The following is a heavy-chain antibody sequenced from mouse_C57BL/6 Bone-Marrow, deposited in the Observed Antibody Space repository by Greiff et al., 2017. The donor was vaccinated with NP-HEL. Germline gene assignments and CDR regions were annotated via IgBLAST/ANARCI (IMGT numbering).Heavy chain of an antibody. CDR2: IDPSDSYT. J-gene: IGHJ1*03. D-gene: IGHD1-1*01. CDR3: GGPYYYGSRWYFDV. V-gene: IGHV1-59*01. CDR1: GYTFTSYW. Sequence: QVQLQQPGAELVRPGTSVKLSCKASGYTFTSYWMHWVKQRPGQGLEWIGVIDPSDSYTNYNQKFKGKATLTVDTSSSTAYMQLSSLTSEDSAVYYCGGPYYYGSRWYFDVWGTGTTVTVSS.